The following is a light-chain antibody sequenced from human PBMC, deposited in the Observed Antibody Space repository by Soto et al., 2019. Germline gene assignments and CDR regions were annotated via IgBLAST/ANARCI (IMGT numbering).Light chain of an antibody. V-gene: IGKV4-1*01. Sequence: DIVMTQSPDSLAVSLGERATINCKSSQSVLYSSNNKNYLAWYQQKPGQPPKLLIYWASTRESGVPDRFSGSGSGTYFTLTISSLQAEDVAVYYCKQYYRPWTFGQGTKVEIK. CDR2: WAS. CDR1: QSVLYSSNNKNY. J-gene: IGKJ1*01. CDR3: KQYYRPWT.